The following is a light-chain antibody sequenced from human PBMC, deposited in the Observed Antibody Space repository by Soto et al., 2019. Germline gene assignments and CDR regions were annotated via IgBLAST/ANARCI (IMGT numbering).Light chain of an antibody. V-gene: IGKV1-33*01. CDR1: QDISHY. Sequence: DIHMTQSPSSLSASVGNMFPITCQASQDISHYLNWYQQKPGKAPKLLIADASTLETGVPSSFSGSASGTDFTFTISSLQPEDAATYYCQQYHNFITFGQGTRLEI. CDR2: DAS. J-gene: IGKJ5*01. CDR3: QQYHNFIT.